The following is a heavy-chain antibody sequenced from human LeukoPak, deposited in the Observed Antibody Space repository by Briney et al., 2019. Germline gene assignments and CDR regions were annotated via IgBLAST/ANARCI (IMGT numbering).Heavy chain of an antibody. D-gene: IGHD6-13*01. V-gene: IGHV3-23*01. CDR1: GFTFSSYA. CDR3: AKGQQQLVHDAFDI. Sequence: GGSLRLSCAASGFTFSSYAMSWVRQAPGKRLEWVSAISGSGGSTHYADSVKGRFTISRDNSKNTLYLQMNSLRAEDTAVYCCAKGQQQLVHDAFDIWGQGTMVTVSS. J-gene: IGHJ3*02. CDR2: ISGSGGST.